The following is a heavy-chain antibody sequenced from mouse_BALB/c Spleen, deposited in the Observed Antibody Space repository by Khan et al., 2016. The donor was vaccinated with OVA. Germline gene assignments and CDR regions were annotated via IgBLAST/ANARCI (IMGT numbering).Heavy chain of an antibody. CDR2: INSNGGST. V-gene: IGHV5-6-3*01. CDR3: ERRARTIN. CDR1: GFTFSSYG. Sequence: DVMLVESGGGLVQPGGSLKLSCAASGFTFSSYGMSWVRQTPDKRLELVATINSNGGSTYYPDSVKGRFTISRDNAKNTLYLQMSSLNSEDTAVYYGERRARTINWGQGTTLTVSS. J-gene: IGHJ2*01. D-gene: IGHD3-3*01.